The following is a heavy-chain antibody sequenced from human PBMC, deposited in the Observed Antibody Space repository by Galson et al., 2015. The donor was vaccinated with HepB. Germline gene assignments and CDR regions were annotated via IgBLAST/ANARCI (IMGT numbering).Heavy chain of an antibody. V-gene: IGHV3-30*04. CDR2: ILYDGSNK. Sequence: SLRLSCAASGFTFSSYGMHWVRQAPGKGLEWVAGILYDGSNKQYADSVKGRLTISRDNSKNTLYLQMNSLRGEDTAVYYCARTRSREIIGHSYYFDYWGQGTLVTV. J-gene: IGHJ4*02. CDR1: GFTFSSYG. D-gene: IGHD3-10*01. CDR3: ARTRSREIIGHSYYFDY.